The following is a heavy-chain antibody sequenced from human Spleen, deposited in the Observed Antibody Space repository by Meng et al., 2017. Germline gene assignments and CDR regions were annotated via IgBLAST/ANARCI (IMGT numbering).Heavy chain of an antibody. D-gene: IGHD4-11*01. CDR2: INHSGST. CDR1: GGSFSDYY. V-gene: IGHV4-34*01. J-gene: IGHJ4*02. CDR3: ARGPTTMAHDFDY. Sequence: QLQQWGVGLLKPSETRSLTCVVSGGSFSDYYWSWIRQPPGKGLEWIGEINHSGSTNYNPSLESRATISVDTSQNNLSLKLSSVTAADSAVYYCARGPTTMAHDFDYWGQGTLVTVSS.